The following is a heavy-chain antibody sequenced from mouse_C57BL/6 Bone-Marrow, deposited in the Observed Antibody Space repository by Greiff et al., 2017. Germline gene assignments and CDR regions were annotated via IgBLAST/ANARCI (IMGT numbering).Heavy chain of an antibody. CDR2: ISYDGSN. CDR1: GYSITSGYY. J-gene: IGHJ4*01. D-gene: IGHD3-2*02. Sequence: VQLQQSGPGLVKPSQSLSLTCSVTGYSITSGYYWNWIRQFPGNKLEWMGYISYDGSNNYNPSLKNRISITRDTSKNQFFLKLNSVTTEDTATYYCARRGDSSGYYAMDYWGQGTSVTVSS. V-gene: IGHV3-6*01. CDR3: ARRGDSSGYYAMDY.